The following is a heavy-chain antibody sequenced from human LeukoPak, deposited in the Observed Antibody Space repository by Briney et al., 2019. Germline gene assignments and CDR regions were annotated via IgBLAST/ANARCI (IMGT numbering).Heavy chain of an antibody. Sequence: AGGSLRLSCAASGFTFSSYSMNWVRQAPGKGLEWVSSISSSSSYIYYADSVKGRFTISRDNAKNSLYLQMNSLRAEDTAVYYCPRDLWGYCTNGVCLNWLDPWGQGTLVTVSS. CDR2: ISSSSSYI. CDR1: GFTFSSYS. D-gene: IGHD2-8*01. V-gene: IGHV3-21*01. J-gene: IGHJ5*02. CDR3: PRDLWGYCTNGVCLNWLDP.